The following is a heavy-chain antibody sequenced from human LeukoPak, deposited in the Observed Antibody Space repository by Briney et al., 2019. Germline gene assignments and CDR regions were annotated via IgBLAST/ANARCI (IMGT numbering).Heavy chain of an antibody. CDR1: GFTFSSYG. V-gene: IGHV3-23*01. J-gene: IGHJ4*02. Sequence: GGSLRLSCAASGFTFSSYGMSWVRQAPGKGLEWVSAISGSGGSTYYAGSVKGRFTISRDNSRNTLYLQMNSLRAEDTAVYYCAKEGKTRNWNYYQAKAVYWGQGTLVTVSS. CDR2: ISGSGGST. CDR3: AKEGKTRNWNYYQAKAVY. D-gene: IGHD1-7*01.